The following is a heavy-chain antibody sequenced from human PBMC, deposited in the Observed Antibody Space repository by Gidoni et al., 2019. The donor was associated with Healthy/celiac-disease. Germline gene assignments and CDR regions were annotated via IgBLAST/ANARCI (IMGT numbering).Heavy chain of an antibody. D-gene: IGHD2-15*01. CDR1: GGTFSSYA. CDR2: SIPIFGTA. V-gene: IGHV1-69*01. J-gene: IGHJ3*02. Sequence: QVQLGQSGVEVKKPGSSVKVSGKAAGGTFSSYAIRWVRQAPGQGLEWVGGSIPIFGTANYAQKFQCRVTITADASTSTAYMELSSLRSEDTAVYYCASFLEGKGSGHDAFDIWGQGTMVTVSS. CDR3: ASFLEGKGSGHDAFDI.